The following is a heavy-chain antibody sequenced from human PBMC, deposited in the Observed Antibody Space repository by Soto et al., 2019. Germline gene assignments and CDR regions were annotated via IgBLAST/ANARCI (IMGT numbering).Heavy chain of an antibody. CDR2: ISGSGGST. Sequence: PGGSLRLSXAASGFTFSSYAMSWVRQAPGKGLEWVSAISGSGGSTYYADSVKGRFTISRDNSKNTLYLQMNSLRAEDTAVYYCAKDSSIVGPKYYFDYWGQGTLVTVSS. CDR3: AKDSSIVGPKYYFDY. J-gene: IGHJ4*02. D-gene: IGHD1-26*01. CDR1: GFTFSSYA. V-gene: IGHV3-23*01.